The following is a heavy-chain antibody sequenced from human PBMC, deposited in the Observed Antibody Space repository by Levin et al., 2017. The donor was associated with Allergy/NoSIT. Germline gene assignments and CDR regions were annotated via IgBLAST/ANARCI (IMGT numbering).Heavy chain of an antibody. Sequence: GGSLRLSCAASGFTSAYFAMSWVRHPPEKGLEWVSSIMGSGSETYYADSVRGRFTIFRDESRNTLYLQMNNLSADDTALYYCAKMEQQLVQGTFEHWGQGTLVTVSS. CDR2: IMGSGSET. D-gene: IGHD6-13*01. CDR1: GFTSAYFA. V-gene: IGHV3-23*01. J-gene: IGHJ1*01. CDR3: AKMEQQLVQGTFEH.